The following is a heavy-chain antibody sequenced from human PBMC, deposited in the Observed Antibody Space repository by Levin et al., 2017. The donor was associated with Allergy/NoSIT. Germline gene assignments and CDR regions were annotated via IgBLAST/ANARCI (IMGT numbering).Heavy chain of an antibody. CDR3: ARGASALLWGHGLDY. J-gene: IGHJ4*02. CDR1: GYTFTNYY. V-gene: IGHV1-46*01. Sequence: PGGSLRLSCKASGYTFTNYYIHWVRQAPGQGLEWMGIINPTGGGTTYAQKFLGRVTMTRDTSTSTVYMELNRLRSEDTAVYFCARGASALLWGHGLDYWGQGTLVTVSS. CDR2: INPTGGGT. D-gene: IGHD2-2*01.